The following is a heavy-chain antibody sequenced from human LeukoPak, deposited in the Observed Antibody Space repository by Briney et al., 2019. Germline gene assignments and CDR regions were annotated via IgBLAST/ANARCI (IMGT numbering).Heavy chain of an antibody. CDR3: ARDLVDCSGGSCYPSGMDV. CDR2: ISWNSGSI. Sequence: PGRSLRLSCAASGFTFDDYAMHWVRQAPGKGLEWVSGISWNSGSIGYADSVKGRFTISRDNAKNSLYLQMNSLRAEDTAVYYCARDLVDCSGGSCYPSGMDVWGQGTTVTVSS. CDR1: GFTFDDYA. D-gene: IGHD2-15*01. V-gene: IGHV3-9*01. J-gene: IGHJ6*02.